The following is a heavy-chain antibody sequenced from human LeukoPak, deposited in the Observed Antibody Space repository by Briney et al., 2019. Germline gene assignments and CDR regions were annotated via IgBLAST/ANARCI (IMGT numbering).Heavy chain of an antibody. D-gene: IGHD2-15*01. V-gene: IGHV3-23*01. J-gene: IGHJ4*02. Sequence: GGSLRLSCVASGFTFSSYAMSWVRQAPGKGLEWVSAISGSGGSTYYPDSVKGRFTISRDNSKNMLYLQMNTLRAEDTAVYYCAKGGSEYCSGGSCYTLDYWGQGTLVTVSP. CDR3: AKGGSEYCSGGSCYTLDY. CDR1: GFTFSSYA. CDR2: ISGSGGST.